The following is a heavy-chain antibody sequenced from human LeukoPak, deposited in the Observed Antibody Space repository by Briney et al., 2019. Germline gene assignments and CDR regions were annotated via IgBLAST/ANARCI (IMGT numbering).Heavy chain of an antibody. J-gene: IGHJ4*02. CDR2: IYISGST. V-gene: IGHV4-4*07. Sequence: SETLSLTCSVSGASINSHYWTWIRQPAGKGLEWIGRIYISGSTNYSPSLKGRVTMSVDTSKNQFSLNLIPVTAADTAVYYCARALNPLTGTYYFDYWGQGTPVTVSS. CDR1: GASINSHY. CDR3: ARALNPLTGTYYFDY. D-gene: IGHD4/OR15-4a*01.